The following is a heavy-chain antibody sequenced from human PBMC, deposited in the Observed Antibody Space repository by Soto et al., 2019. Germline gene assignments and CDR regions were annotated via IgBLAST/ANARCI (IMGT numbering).Heavy chain of an antibody. V-gene: IGHV4-61*01. CDR3: ARLIRPNEHIVVVPAAILAHYYYYYGMDV. Sequence: PSETLSLTCTASGGSVSSGSYYWSWIRQPPGKGLEWIGYIYYSGSTNYNPSLKSRVTISVDTSKNQFSLKLSSVTAADTAVYYCARLIRPNEHIVVVPAAILAHYYYYYGMDVWGQGTTVTVSS. CDR1: GGSVSSGSYY. CDR2: IYYSGST. J-gene: IGHJ6*02. D-gene: IGHD2-2*02.